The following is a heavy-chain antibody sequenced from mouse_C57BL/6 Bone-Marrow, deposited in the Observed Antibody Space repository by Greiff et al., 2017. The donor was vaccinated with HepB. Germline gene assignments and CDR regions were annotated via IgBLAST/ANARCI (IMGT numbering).Heavy chain of an antibody. J-gene: IGHJ1*03. V-gene: IGHV1-19*01. CDR1: GYTFTDYY. D-gene: IGHD1-1*01. CDR3: ARRYGSPSYWYFDV. Sequence: EVKLQQSGPVLVKPGASVKMSCKASGYTFTDYYMNWVKQSHGKSLEWIGVINPYNGGTSYNQKFKGKATLTVDKSSSTAYMELNSLTSEDSAVYYCARRYGSPSYWYFDVWGTGTTVTVSS. CDR2: INPYNGGT.